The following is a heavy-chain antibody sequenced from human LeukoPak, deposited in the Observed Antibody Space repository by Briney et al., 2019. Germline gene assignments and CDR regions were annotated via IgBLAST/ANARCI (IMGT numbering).Heavy chain of an antibody. Sequence: GGSLRLSCAASRFTFDSYWMTWVRQAPGKGLEWVANIKQDGSEKYYVGSVKGRFTISRDNAKNSLDLQMNSLRAEDTAVYYCARVWADAFDIWGQGTMVTVSS. CDR2: IKQDGSEK. D-gene: IGHD7-27*01. CDR3: ARVWADAFDI. J-gene: IGHJ3*02. V-gene: IGHV3-7*01. CDR1: RFTFDSYW.